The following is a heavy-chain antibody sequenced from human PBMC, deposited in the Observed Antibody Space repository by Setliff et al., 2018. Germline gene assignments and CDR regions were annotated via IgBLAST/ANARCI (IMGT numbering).Heavy chain of an antibody. CDR3: ALEYSNSSPTVYYYMDV. V-gene: IGHV1-69*06. CDR2: IIPLFETT. D-gene: IGHD6-6*01. J-gene: IGHJ6*03. CDR1: GGIFNSFS. Sequence: WASVKVSCKASGGIFNSFSITWVRQAPGQGLEWMGRIIPLFETTNYVEKFQGRVTITADKSTSTAYMELSRLTSEDTAVYYCALEYSNSSPTVYYYMDVWGKGTTVTV.